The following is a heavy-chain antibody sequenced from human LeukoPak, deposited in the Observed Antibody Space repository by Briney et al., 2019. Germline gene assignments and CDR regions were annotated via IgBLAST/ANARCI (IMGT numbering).Heavy chain of an antibody. D-gene: IGHD6-19*01. CDR3: ARGYSSGWEYNWFDP. J-gene: IGHJ5*02. V-gene: IGHV1-46*01. CDR1: GYTFTSYY. Sequence: RASVKVSCKASGYTFTSYYMHWVRQAPGQGLEWMGIINPSGGSTSYAQKFQGRVTMTRDTSTSTVYMELSSLRSEDTAVYYCARGYSSGWEYNWFDPWGQGTLVTVSS. CDR2: INPSGGST.